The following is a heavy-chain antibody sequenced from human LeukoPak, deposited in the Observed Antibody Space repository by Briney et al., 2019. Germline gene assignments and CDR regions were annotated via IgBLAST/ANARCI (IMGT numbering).Heavy chain of an antibody. D-gene: IGHD1-20*01. J-gene: IGHJ4*02. CDR1: GGTFSSYT. Sequence: ASVKVSCKASGGTFSSYTISWVRQAPGQGLEWMGRIIPILGIANYAQNFQGRVTMTRDTSTSTVYMELSSLRSEDTAMYYCARDNSRNSNDYWGQGTLVTVSS. CDR2: IIPILGIA. V-gene: IGHV1-69*04. CDR3: ARDNSRNSNDY.